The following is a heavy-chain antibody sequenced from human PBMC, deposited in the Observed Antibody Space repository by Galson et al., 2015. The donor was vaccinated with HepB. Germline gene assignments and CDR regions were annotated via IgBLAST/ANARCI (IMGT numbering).Heavy chain of an antibody. Sequence: CAISGDSVSSNSAAWNWIRQSPSRGLEWLGRTYYRSKWYNDYAVSVKGRITINPDTSKNQFSLQLNSVTPEDTAVYYCAREALIAARPYYYYYYMDVWGKGTTVTVSS. V-gene: IGHV6-1*01. CDR3: AREALIAARPYYYYYYMDV. D-gene: IGHD6-6*01. J-gene: IGHJ6*03. CDR2: TYYRSKWYN. CDR1: GDSVSSNSAA.